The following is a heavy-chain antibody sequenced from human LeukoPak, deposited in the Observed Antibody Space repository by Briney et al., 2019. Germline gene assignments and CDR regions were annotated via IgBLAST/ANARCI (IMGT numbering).Heavy chain of an antibody. CDR3: ARDTPLGAAAGTLGCYYYMDV. Sequence: ASVTVSCTTSGYTFTSYSISWVRNTPGQGLEWKGLISAYNSNTNYARKLQGRVTMTTDTSTSTAYIELRSLRSDDTAVYYCARDTPLGAAAGTLGCYYYMDVWGKGTTVTVSS. CDR1: GYTFTSYS. CDR2: ISAYNSNT. D-gene: IGHD6-13*01. V-gene: IGHV1-18*01. J-gene: IGHJ6*03.